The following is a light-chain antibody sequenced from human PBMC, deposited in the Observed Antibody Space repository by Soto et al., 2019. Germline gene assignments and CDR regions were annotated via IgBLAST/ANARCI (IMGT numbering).Light chain of an antibody. CDR2: DAS. Sequence: EIVLTQSPGTLSLSPAPSATLSCRASQSVSSSYLAWYQQNPGQAPRLLIFDASNRATGIPARFSGSGSGTDFTLTISSLQPEDFGIYYCQQSYSNPRTFGQGTKVDI. V-gene: IGKV3D-20*02. CDR1: QSVSSSY. J-gene: IGKJ1*01. CDR3: QQSYSNPRT.